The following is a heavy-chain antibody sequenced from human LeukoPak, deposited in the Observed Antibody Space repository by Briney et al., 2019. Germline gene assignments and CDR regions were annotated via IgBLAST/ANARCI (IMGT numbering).Heavy chain of an antibody. CDR1: GYSFTTYW. J-gene: IGHJ4*02. CDR2: IYPGDSDT. V-gene: IGHV5-51*01. D-gene: IGHD4-11*01. CDR3: ARRQGRYSKLYYFDY. Sequence: GESLKISCKGSGYSFTTYWIAWVRQMPGKGLEWMGIIYPGDSDTRYSPPFQGQVTISADKSISTAYLQWSSLKASDTAMYYCARRQGRYSKLYYFDYWGQGTLVTVSS.